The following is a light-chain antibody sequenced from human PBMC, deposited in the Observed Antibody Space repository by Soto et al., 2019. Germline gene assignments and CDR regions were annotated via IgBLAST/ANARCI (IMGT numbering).Light chain of an antibody. CDR3: QQYNDYWT. CDR1: QIITTW. V-gene: IGKV1-5*01. Sequence: DLQMTQSPSTLSASVGDRVVITFRASQIITTWLAWYQQKPGKAPKLLIYDASSLESGVPSRFRGSGHGTEFTLTISRLPPDDFATYYCQQYNDYWTFGQGTKVDI. CDR2: DAS. J-gene: IGKJ1*01.